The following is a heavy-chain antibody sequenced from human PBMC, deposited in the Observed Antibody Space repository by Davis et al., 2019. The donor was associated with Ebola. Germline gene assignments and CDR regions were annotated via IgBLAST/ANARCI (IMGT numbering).Heavy chain of an antibody. CDR3: ARDNDTTEDGYYGIDV. CDR2: IYDSGTT. J-gene: IGHJ6*04. CDR1: AGSISGYY. V-gene: IGHV4-59*01. Sequence: SETLSLTCSVSAGSISGYYWSWIRQTPGKGLEWIAYIYDSGTTNYNPSLKSRVTISVDTSKNQFSLKLSSVTAADTAVYYCARDNDTTEDGYYGIDVWGKGTTVTVSS. D-gene: IGHD3-22*01.